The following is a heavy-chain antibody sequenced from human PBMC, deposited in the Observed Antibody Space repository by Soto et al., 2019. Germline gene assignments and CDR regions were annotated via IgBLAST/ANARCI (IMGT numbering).Heavy chain of an antibody. Sequence: LRLSCADSGFTFSNYWMHWVRQGPGKGLVWVSRVNSDESSTSYADSVKGRFTISRDNAKNTLYLQMSSLRFEDTALYYCVCFECGRTAVVTAMEANGYWGQGTLVTVSS. CDR2: VNSDESST. V-gene: IGHV3-74*01. CDR3: VCFECGRTAVVTAMEANGY. D-gene: IGHD2-21*02. J-gene: IGHJ4*02. CDR1: GFTFSNYW.